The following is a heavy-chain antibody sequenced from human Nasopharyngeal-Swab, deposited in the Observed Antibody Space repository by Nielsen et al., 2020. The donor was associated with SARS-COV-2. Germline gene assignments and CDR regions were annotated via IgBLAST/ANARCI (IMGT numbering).Heavy chain of an antibody. CDR2: INAGNGNT. CDR3: ARANWNYEEYDY. CDR1: GYTFTSYA. Sequence: ASVKVSCKASGYTFTSYAMHWVRQAPGQRLEWMGWINAGNGNTKYSQKFQGRVTITRDTSASTAYMELSSLRSEDPAVYYCARANWNYEEYDYWGQGTLVTVSS. V-gene: IGHV1-3*01. D-gene: IGHD1-7*01. J-gene: IGHJ4*02.